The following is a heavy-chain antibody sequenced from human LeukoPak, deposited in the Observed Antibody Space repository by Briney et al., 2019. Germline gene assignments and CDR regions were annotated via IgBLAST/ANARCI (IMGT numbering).Heavy chain of an antibody. CDR2: ISGGGGNT. CDR3: ANQGGYYYDSSGPDY. Sequence: GGSLRLSCAASGFTFSSFAMYWVRRAPGMGLEWVSGISGGGGNTRYADSVKGRFTISRDNSKNTLYLQMNSLRAEDTAVYYCANQGGYYYDSSGPDYWGQGTLVTVSS. CDR1: GFTFSSFA. D-gene: IGHD3-22*01. V-gene: IGHV3-23*01. J-gene: IGHJ4*02.